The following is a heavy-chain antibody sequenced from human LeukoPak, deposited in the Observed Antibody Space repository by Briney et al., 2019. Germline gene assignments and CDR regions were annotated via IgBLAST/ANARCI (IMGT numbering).Heavy chain of an antibody. CDR2: IKMDERSA. J-gene: IGHJ4*02. CDR3: ATVFKGSSLQDY. Sequence: TGGSLRLSCTVPGVTITNNWMYCGRQAPGGGLVWVSRIKMDERSAVYADSVKGRFIISRDNAKNTVYLQMNSLRADDTAVYYCATVFKGSSLQDYWGQGTLVTVSS. D-gene: IGHD3-10*01. CDR1: GVTITNNW. V-gene: IGHV3-74*03.